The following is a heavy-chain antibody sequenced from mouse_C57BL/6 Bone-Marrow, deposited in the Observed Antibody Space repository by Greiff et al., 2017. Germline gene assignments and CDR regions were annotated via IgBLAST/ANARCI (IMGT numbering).Heavy chain of an antibody. CDR3: AREGDYGSSYALSGFDY. D-gene: IGHD1-1*01. CDR1: GYAFSSSW. V-gene: IGHV1-82*01. J-gene: IGHJ2*01. CDR2: IYPGDGDT. Sequence: QVQLQQSGPELVKPGASVKISCKASGYAFSSSWMNWVKQRPGKGLEWIGRIYPGDGDTNYNGKFKGKATLTADKSSSTAYMQLSSLTSEDSAVYFCAREGDYGSSYALSGFDYWGQGTTLTVSS.